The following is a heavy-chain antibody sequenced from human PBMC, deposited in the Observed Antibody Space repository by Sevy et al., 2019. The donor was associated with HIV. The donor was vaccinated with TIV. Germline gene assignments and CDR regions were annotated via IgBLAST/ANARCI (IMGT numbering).Heavy chain of an antibody. CDR2: ISLSHHTI. D-gene: IGHD6-19*01. Sequence: GVSLRLSCAASGFPFSTYYMTWIRQAPGKGLEWLAYISLSHHTIYYADSVKGRFTISRDNAKNSLYLQMNNLRDEDTATYYCARDPGYSSGWYGPHFDYWGQGALVTVSS. CDR3: ARDPGYSSGWYGPHFDY. J-gene: IGHJ4*02. CDR1: GFPFSTYY. V-gene: IGHV3-11*01.